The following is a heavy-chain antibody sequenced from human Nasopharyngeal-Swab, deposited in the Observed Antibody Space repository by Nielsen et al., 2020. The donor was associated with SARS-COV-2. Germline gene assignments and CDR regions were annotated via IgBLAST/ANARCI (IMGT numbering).Heavy chain of an antibody. CDR1: GFTFSNYD. CDR2: MWYAGSSE. D-gene: IGHD2-2*01. V-gene: IGHV3-33*01. CDR3: ARESGVSSTSPFDC. J-gene: IGHJ4*02. Sequence: GESLKISCTASGFTFSNYDIHWLRQTPGKGLEWVAVMWYAGSSERYADSVKGRFTISRDISKNTLYLQMNSLRVEDTAVYYCARESGVSSTSPFDCWGRGTLVTVSS.